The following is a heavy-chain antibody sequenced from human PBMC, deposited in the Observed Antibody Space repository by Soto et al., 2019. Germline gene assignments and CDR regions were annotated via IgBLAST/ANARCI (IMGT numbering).Heavy chain of an antibody. J-gene: IGHJ4*02. CDR1: GGSISSYY. Sequence: SETLSLTCTVSGGSISSYYWSWIRQPPGKGLEWIGYIYYSGSTNYNPSLKSRVTISVDTSKNQFSLKLNSMTAADTAVYYCARGGDYDYWGQGTLVTVSS. V-gene: IGHV4-59*08. CDR3: ARGGDYDY. CDR2: IYYSGST. D-gene: IGHD4-17*01.